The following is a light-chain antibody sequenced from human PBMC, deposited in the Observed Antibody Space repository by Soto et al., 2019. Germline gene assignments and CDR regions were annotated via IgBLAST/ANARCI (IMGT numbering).Light chain of an antibody. J-gene: IGKJ4*01. Sequence: PVERVTLSCRASQSVSSSYLTWYQQKPGQAPRLLIYGASTRATGIPARFSGSGSGTDFTLTISSLQPEDFAVYYCQQDYNSPLTFGGGTKVDIK. CDR1: QSVSSSY. CDR3: QQDYNSPLT. CDR2: GAS. V-gene: IGKV3D-7*01.